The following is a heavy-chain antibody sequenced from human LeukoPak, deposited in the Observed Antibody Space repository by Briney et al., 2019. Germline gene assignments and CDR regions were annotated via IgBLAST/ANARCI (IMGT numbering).Heavy chain of an antibody. J-gene: IGHJ6*02. Sequence: GESLKISCKTSGFSFSNWWIAWVRQMPGKGLEWMGIIYPGDSDAKYSPSFQGQVTISADKSIGSAYLQWSSLKSSDTAMYYCARLPQDYYYHGMDVWGQGTTVSVS. CDR1: GFSFSNWW. V-gene: IGHV5-51*01. CDR3: ARLPQDYYYHGMDV. CDR2: IYPGDSDA.